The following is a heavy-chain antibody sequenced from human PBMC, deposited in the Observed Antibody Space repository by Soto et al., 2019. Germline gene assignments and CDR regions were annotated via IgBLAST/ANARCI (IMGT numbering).Heavy chain of an antibody. J-gene: IGHJ4*02. Sequence: PGGSLRLSCAASGFTFSSYAMSWVRQAPGKGLEWVSAISGSGGSTYYADSVKGRFTISRDNSKNTLYLQMNSLRAEDTAVYYCAKDFPSRFGQVLSPTFDYWGQGTLVTVSS. CDR3: AKDFPSRFGQVLSPTFDY. CDR2: ISGSGGST. D-gene: IGHD3-10*01. CDR1: GFTFSSYA. V-gene: IGHV3-23*01.